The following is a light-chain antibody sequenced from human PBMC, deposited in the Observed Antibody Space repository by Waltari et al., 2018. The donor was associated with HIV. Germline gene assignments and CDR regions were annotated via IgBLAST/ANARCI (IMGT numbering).Light chain of an antibody. CDR3: QSTDRSGTYWV. CDR2: QDT. J-gene: IGLJ3*02. V-gene: IGLV3-25*03. CDR1: ALPKQY. Sequence: SYELTQPPSVSVSPGQTARITCSGDALPKQYAYWFQQKPAQAPVLVIYQDTERPSGIPERLSGSSLGTMVTLTITGVQAEDEADYYCQSTDRSGTYWVFGGGTKLTVL.